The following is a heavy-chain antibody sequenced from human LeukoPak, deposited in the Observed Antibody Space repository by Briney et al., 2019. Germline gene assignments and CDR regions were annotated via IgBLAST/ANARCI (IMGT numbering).Heavy chain of an antibody. V-gene: IGHV3-23*01. J-gene: IGHJ6*02. CDR3: AKGSPGLYYYYGMDV. D-gene: IGHD7-27*01. CDR1: GFTFSSYA. Sequence: GGSLRLSCAASGFTFSSYAMSWVRQAPGKGLEWVSGISGSGGTTYYADSVKGRFTISRDNSKNTLYLQMNSLRAEDTAVYYCAKGSPGLYYYYGMDVWGQGTTVTVSS. CDR2: ISGSGGTT.